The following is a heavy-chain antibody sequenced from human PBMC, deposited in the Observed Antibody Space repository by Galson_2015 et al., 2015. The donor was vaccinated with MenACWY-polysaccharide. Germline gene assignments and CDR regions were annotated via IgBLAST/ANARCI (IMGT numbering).Heavy chain of an antibody. Sequence: SLRLSCAASGFTFSYYHMDWVRQALGKGLEWVSYISSTSSAIYYADSVKGRFTISRDNAKNSLYLQMNSLRDEDTAIYYCARDNMVAGTVDIWGQGTMVAVSS. J-gene: IGHJ3*02. CDR2: ISSTSSAI. CDR3: ARDNMVAGTVDI. D-gene: IGHD5-12*01. V-gene: IGHV3-48*02. CDR1: GFTFSYYH.